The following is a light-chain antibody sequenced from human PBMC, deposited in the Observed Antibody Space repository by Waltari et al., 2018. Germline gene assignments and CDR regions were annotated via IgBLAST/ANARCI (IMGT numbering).Light chain of an antibody. CDR3: QSYDSSLSGYV. J-gene: IGLJ1*01. V-gene: IGLV1-40*01. CDR1: SSNIGAGYD. Sequence: QSVLTQPPSVSGAPGQRVTISCTASSSNIGAGYDVHWYQQLPGTAPKPLIYGNSNRPSGVPDRFSGSKSGTSASLAITGLQAEDEADYYCQSYDSSLSGYVFGTGTKVTVL. CDR2: GNS.